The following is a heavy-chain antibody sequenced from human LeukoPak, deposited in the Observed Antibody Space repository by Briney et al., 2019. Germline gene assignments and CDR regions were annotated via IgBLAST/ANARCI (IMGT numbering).Heavy chain of an antibody. CDR3: ARRYSSSSIDY. CDR1: GYSFTNYW. D-gene: IGHD6-6*01. Sequence: GESLKISCKGSGYSFTNYWIGWVRQMPGKGLVWMGIIYPGDSDTRYSPSFQGQVIISADKSISTTYLQWSSLKASDTAMYYCARRYSSSSIDYWGLGTLVTVSS. V-gene: IGHV5-51*01. CDR2: IYPGDSDT. J-gene: IGHJ4*02.